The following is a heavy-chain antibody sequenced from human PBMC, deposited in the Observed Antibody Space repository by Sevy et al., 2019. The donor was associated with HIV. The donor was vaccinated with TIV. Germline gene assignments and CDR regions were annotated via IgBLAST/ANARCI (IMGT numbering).Heavy chain of an antibody. Sequence: ASVKVSCKASGYTFTNYNITWVRQAPGQGLEWMGWITPNNGNTNYARRLQGRVTMTTDTSTATAYMELRSLRSDDTAVYYCARAPSGSQGPGQYFHHWGQGTLVTVSS. J-gene: IGHJ1*01. CDR1: GYTFTNYN. CDR3: ARAPSGSQGPGQYFHH. CDR2: ITPNNGNT. D-gene: IGHD1-26*01. V-gene: IGHV1-18*01.